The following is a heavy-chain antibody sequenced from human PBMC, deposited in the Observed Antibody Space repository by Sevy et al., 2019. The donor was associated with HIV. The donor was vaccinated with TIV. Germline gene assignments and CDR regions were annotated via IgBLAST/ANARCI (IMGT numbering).Heavy chain of an antibody. J-gene: IGHJ4*02. D-gene: IGHD6-6*01. CDR2: IRFDGSIK. CDR3: AKDIAARPIDY. Sequence: GGSLRLSCAASGFIFSNYGMNWIRQAPGKGLEWVAFIRFDGSIKYYADSVRGRFTISRDNSKNILFLQMNSLRPEDTAVYYCAKDIAARPIDYWGQRTLVTVSS. V-gene: IGHV3-30*02. CDR1: GFIFSNYG.